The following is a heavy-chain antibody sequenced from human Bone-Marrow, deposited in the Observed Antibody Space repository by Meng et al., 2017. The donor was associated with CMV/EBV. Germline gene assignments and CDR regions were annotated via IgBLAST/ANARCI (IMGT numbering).Heavy chain of an antibody. Sequence: SETLSLTCTVSGGSVSSGSHYWSWIRQPPGKELEWIGYIYYSRSVKYNPSLKSRVTISVDTSKNQFSLKVTSVTAADTAVYYCARGRLGGAARPRFVDYWGQGTLVTVSS. CDR1: GGSVSSGSHY. CDR3: ARGRLGGAARPRFVDY. D-gene: IGHD6-6*01. V-gene: IGHV4-61*01. CDR2: IYYSRSV. J-gene: IGHJ4*02.